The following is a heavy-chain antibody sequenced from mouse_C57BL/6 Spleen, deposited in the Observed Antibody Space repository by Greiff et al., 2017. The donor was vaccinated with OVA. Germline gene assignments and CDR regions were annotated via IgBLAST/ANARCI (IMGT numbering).Heavy chain of an antibody. CDR2: IDPETGGT. J-gene: IGHJ3*01. D-gene: IGHD3-2*02. CDR1: GYTFTDYE. Sequence: QVQLQQSGAELVRPGASVTLSCKASGYTFTDYEMHWVKQTPVHGLEWIGAIDPETGGTAYNQKFKGKAILTADTSSSTAYMELRSLTSEDAAVYYCTRQLSLGGFAYWGQGTLVTVSA. CDR3: TRQLSLGGFAY. V-gene: IGHV1-15*01.